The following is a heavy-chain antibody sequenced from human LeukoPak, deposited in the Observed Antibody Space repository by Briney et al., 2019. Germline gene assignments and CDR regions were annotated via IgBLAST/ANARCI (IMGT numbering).Heavy chain of an antibody. CDR3: TTMDTDFWSGYHGDYYYGMDI. D-gene: IGHD3-3*01. Sequence: GGSLSLSCAVSGLTFTNAWTSWVRHAPGKGLEWVGRIKSKTDGGTTDYAAPVKGRFTISRDDPKKTLYLQMNSLKTEDTAVYYCTTMDTDFWSGYHGDYYYGMDIWGQGTTVTVSS. J-gene: IGHJ6*02. V-gene: IGHV3-15*01. CDR2: IKSKTDGGTT. CDR1: GLTFTNAW.